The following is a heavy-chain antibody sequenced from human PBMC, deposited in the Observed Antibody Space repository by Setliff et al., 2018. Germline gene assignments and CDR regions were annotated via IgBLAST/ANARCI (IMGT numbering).Heavy chain of an antibody. CDR2: IRSKAYGGTT. Sequence: GGSLRLSCTASGFTFGDYAMSWVRQAPGKGLEWVGFIRSKAYGGTTEYAASVKGRFTISRDDSKSIAYLQMNSLKTEDTAVYYCTRGGVAVAGTYDYWGQGTLVTVS. D-gene: IGHD6-19*01. CDR1: GFTFGDYA. V-gene: IGHV3-49*04. J-gene: IGHJ4*02. CDR3: TRGGVAVAGTYDY.